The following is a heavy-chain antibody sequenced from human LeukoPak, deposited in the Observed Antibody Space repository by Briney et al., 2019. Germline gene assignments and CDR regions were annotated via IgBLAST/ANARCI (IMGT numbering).Heavy chain of an antibody. CDR1: GFTFSSYW. CDR2: INSDGSST. D-gene: IGHD4-23*01. V-gene: IGHV3-74*01. Sequence: TGGSLRLSCAASGFTFSSYWMHWVRQAPGKGLVWVSRINSDGSSTSYADSVKGRFTISRDNAKNTLYLQMNSLRAEDTAVYYCAGEAYVSGQTTVVTPSSAFDIWGQGTMVTVSS. CDR3: AGEAYVSGQTTVVTPSSAFDI. J-gene: IGHJ3*02.